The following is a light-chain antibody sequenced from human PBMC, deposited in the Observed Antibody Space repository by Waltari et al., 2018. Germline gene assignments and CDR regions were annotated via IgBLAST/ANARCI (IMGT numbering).Light chain of an antibody. CDR3: SSQSSDNVVL. V-gene: IGLV2-14*03. J-gene: IGLJ3*02. CDR1: SSDVGTYNS. Sequence: GQSITISCTGTSSDVGTYNSVSWYQDHPGQGPKVIIYDVSDRPSGVSARFSGSKSGNTASLTISALQAEDEADYYCSSQSSDNVVLFGGGTKVTVL. CDR2: DVS.